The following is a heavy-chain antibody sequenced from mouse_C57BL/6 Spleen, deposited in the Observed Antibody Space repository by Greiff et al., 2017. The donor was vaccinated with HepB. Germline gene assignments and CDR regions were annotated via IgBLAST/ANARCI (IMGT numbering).Heavy chain of an antibody. CDR2: IYPRDGST. CDR1: GYTFTSYD. V-gene: IGHV1-85*01. CDR3: ARAPCVTRGYFDV. Sequence: QVQLQQSGPELVKPGASVKLSCKATGYTFTSYDINWVKQRPGQGLEWIGWIYPRDGSTKYNEKFKGKATLTVDTSSSTAYMELHSLTSEASAVYFCARAPCVTRGYFDVWGTGTTVTVSS. J-gene: IGHJ1*03. D-gene: IGHD2-12*01.